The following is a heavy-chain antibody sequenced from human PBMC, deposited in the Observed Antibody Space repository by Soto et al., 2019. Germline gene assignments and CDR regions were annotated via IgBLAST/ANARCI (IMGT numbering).Heavy chain of an antibody. D-gene: IGHD2-2*01. V-gene: IGHV3-49*03. CDR1: GFTFGDFG. Sequence: PGGSLRLSCTGSGFTFGDFGTSWFRQAPGKGLEWLSFIRSKGYGGTTESAASVRGRFITSRDDSKSIAYLQMNSLKTEDTAVYYCASLTSWSQEYYYGMDVWGQGTTVTVSS. CDR2: IRSKGYGGTT. CDR3: ASLTSWSQEYYYGMDV. J-gene: IGHJ6*02.